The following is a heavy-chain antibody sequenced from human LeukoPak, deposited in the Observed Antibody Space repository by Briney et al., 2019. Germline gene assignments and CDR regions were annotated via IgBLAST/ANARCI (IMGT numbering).Heavy chain of an antibody. J-gene: IGHJ1*01. Sequence: ASVNVSCKASGYTFTGYYLHWVRQAPGQGLDWMGWINPNSGGTTYAQNFKGRVTMTWDTSISTAYMELSRLRSDDTAVYYCAREWELLRKYLYHWGQGTLVTASS. CDR1: GYTFTGYY. CDR2: INPNSGGT. V-gene: IGHV1-2*02. CDR3: AREWELLRKYLYH. D-gene: IGHD1-26*01.